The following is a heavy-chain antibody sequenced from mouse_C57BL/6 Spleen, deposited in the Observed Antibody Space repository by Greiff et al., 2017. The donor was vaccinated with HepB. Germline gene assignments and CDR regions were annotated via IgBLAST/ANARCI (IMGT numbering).Heavy chain of an antibody. CDR1: GYSITSGYY. V-gene: IGHV3-6*01. CDR2: ISYDGSN. Sequence: EVKLQESGPGLVKPSQSLSLTCSVTGYSITSGYYWNWIRQFPGNKLEWMGYISYDGSNNYNPSLKNRISITRDTSKNQFFLKLNSVTTEDTATYYCARGEVAPDYWGQGTTLTVSS. J-gene: IGHJ2*01. CDR3: ARGEVAPDY. D-gene: IGHD1-1*02.